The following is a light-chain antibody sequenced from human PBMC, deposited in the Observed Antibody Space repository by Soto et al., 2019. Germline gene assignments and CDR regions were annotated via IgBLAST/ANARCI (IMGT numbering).Light chain of an antibody. CDR3: MQSTQLPPT. Sequence: DVVMTQTPLSLSVAPGQPASISCKSSQSLLHITGETFLFWYLQKPGQSPQLLIYEVSTRVSGVPDRFSGSGSGTDFTLEISRVETDDVGIYYCMQSTQLPPTFGPGTRLDIK. CDR1: QSLLHITGETF. CDR2: EVS. V-gene: IGKV2D-29*02. J-gene: IGKJ5*01.